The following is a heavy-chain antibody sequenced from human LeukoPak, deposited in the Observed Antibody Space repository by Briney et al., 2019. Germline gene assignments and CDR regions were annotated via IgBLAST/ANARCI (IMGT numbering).Heavy chain of an antibody. Sequence: GGSLRLSCAASGFTFSTYSMNWVRQSPGKGLEWVSFISTSSSTIYYADSVKGRFTISRDNAKNSLYLQMNSLRAEDTAVYYCGRGGGSYSDWFDPWGQGTLVTVSS. CDR2: ISTSSSTI. D-gene: IGHD1-26*01. CDR1: GFTFSTYS. CDR3: GRGGGSYSDWFDP. V-gene: IGHV3-48*01. J-gene: IGHJ5*02.